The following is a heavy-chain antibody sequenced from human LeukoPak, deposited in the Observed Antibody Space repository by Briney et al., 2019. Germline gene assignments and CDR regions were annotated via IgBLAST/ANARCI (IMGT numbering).Heavy chain of an antibody. CDR3: ARGADRHPPYYFDY. J-gene: IGHJ4*02. CDR2: ISYDGSNK. CDR1: GFTFSSYA. Sequence: PGGSLRLSCAASGFTFSSYAMHWVRQAPGKGLEWVAVISYDGSNKYYADSVKGRFTISRDNSKNTLYLQMNSLRAEATAVYYCARGADRHPPYYFDYWGQGTLVTVSS. V-gene: IGHV3-30*01.